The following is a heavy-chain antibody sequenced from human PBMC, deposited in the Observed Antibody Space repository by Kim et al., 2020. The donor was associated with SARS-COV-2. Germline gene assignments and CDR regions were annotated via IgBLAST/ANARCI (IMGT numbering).Heavy chain of an antibody. CDR1: GFTVSSNY. CDR2: IYSGGST. CDR3: ARVEQWLVLFHYYASMDV. D-gene: IGHD6-19*01. Sequence: GGSLRLSCAASGFTVSSNYMSWVRQAPGKGLEWVSVIYSGGSTYYADSVKGRFTISRDNSKNTLYLQMNSLRAEDTAVYYCARVEQWLVLFHYYASMDVWGEGTTVTVSS. V-gene: IGHV3-66*01. J-gene: IGHJ6*04.